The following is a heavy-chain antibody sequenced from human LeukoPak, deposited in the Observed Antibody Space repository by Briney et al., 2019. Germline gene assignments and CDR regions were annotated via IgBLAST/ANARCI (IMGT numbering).Heavy chain of an antibody. Sequence: GGSLRLSCAASGFTFSSYGMSWVRQAPGKGLEWVSGISWNSDNIGYADSVKGRFTISRDNAKNSLYLQMNSLRDEDTALYYCAKESLWRYYDSSGYLAIYYFDYWGQGTLVSVSS. V-gene: IGHV3-9*01. CDR2: ISWNSDNI. J-gene: IGHJ4*02. CDR3: AKESLWRYYDSSGYLAIYYFDY. CDR1: GFTFSSYG. D-gene: IGHD3-22*01.